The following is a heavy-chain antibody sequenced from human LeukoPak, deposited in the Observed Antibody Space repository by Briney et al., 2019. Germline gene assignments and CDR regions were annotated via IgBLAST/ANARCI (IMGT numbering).Heavy chain of an antibody. CDR1: GESFSGYY. V-gene: IGHV4-34*01. CDR3: ARHGGVVRGEGSDAFDI. Sequence: PSETLSLTCAVYGESFSGYYWSWIRRPPGKGLEWIGEINRNGTTNYNPSLKSRLTISIDTSKNQFSLKLTSVTAADTAVYYCARHGGVVRGEGSDAFDIWAKGQWSPSLQ. CDR2: INRNGTT. J-gene: IGHJ3*02. D-gene: IGHD3-10*01.